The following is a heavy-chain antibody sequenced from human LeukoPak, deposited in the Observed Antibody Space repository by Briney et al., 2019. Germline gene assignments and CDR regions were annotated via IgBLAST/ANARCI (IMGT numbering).Heavy chain of an antibody. CDR3: ARESSYSGYVGVCDY. CDR1: GYTFTGYY. V-gene: IGHV1-2*02. Sequence: ASVKVSCKASGYTFTGYYMHWVRQAPGQGLEWMGWINPNSGGTNYAQKFQGRVTMTRDTSISTAYMELSRLGSDDTAVYYCARESSYSGYVGVCDYWGQGTLVTVPS. J-gene: IGHJ4*02. CDR2: INPNSGGT. D-gene: IGHD5-12*01.